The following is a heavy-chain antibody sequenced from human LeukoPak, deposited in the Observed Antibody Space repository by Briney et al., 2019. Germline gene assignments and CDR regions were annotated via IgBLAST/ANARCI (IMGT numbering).Heavy chain of an antibody. J-gene: IGHJ4*02. D-gene: IGHD3-9*01. CDR1: GLTFSSYA. CDR2: ISSNGGST. Sequence: GGSLRLSCAVPGLTFSSYAMHWVRQAPGKGLEYVSAISSNGGSTHYANSVKGRFTISRDNSKNTLYLQMGSLRAEDMAMYYCARVESGALTGWVDYWGQGTLVTVSS. CDR3: ARVESGALTGWVDY. V-gene: IGHV3-64*01.